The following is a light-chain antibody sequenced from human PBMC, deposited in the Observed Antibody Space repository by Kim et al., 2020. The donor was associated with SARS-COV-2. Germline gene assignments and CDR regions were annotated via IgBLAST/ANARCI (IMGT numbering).Light chain of an antibody. J-gene: IGKJ1*01. Sequence: SPGERATLASRARQSLSSSHLAWYQQKPGQAPRVLIYDASRRATGIPDRFSGSGSGTDFTLTISRVEPEDFAVYYCQQYGSSPRTFGQGTKVDIK. CDR2: DAS. CDR1: QSLSSSH. CDR3: QQYGSSPRT. V-gene: IGKV3-20*01.